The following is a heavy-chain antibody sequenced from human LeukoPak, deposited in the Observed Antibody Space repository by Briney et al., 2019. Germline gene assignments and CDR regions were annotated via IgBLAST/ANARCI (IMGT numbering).Heavy chain of an antibody. J-gene: IGHJ4*02. CDR2: IYPGDSDT. CDR3: ARMGSGYYYVEGDLGDF. Sequence: AESPKISCKGSGYSFTSYWIGWVRQMPGKGLEWMGIIYPGDSDTRYSPSFQGQVTISADKSISTAYLQWSSLKASDTAMYYCARMGSGYYYVEGDLGDFWGQGTLVTVSS. CDR1: GYSFTSYW. D-gene: IGHD3-22*01. V-gene: IGHV5-51*01.